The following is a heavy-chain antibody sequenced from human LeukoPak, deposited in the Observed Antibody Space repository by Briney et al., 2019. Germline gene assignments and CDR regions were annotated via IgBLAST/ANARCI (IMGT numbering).Heavy chain of an antibody. J-gene: IGHJ4*02. V-gene: IGHV3-48*01. CDR3: AKSGSGWYGNYFDY. CDR1: GFTFSSYS. Sequence: GGSLRLSCAASGFTFSSYSMNWVRQAPGKGLEWVSYISSSSSTIYYADSVKGRFTISRDNAKNSLYLQMNSLRAEDTAVYYCAKSGSGWYGNYFDYWGQGTLVTVSS. D-gene: IGHD6-19*01. CDR2: ISSSSSTI.